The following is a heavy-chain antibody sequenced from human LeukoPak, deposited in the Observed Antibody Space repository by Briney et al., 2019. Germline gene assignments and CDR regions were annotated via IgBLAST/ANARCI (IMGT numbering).Heavy chain of an antibody. D-gene: IGHD6-13*01. V-gene: IGHV4-30-2*01. J-gene: IGHJ4*02. CDR1: GGSISSGGYS. CDR3: ARGSYSSSWPYYFDY. CDR2: IYHSGST. Sequence: PSETLSLTCAVSGGSISSGGYSWSWIRQPPGKGLEWIGYIYHSGSTYYNPSLKSRVTISVDRSKNQFSLKLSSVTAADTAVYYCARGSYSSSWPYYFDYWGQGTLVTVSS.